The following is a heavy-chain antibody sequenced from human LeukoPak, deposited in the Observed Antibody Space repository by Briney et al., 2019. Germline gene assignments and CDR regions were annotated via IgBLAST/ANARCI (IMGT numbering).Heavy chain of an antibody. Sequence: GGSLRLSCAASGFTFSSYAMHWVRQAPGKGLEWVAVISYDGSNKYYADSVKGRFTISRDNSKNTLYLQMNSLRAEDTAVYYCATGVVVVAALTMDYWGQGALVTVSS. J-gene: IGHJ4*02. CDR1: GFTFSSYA. V-gene: IGHV3-30-3*01. CDR3: ATGVVVVAALTMDY. CDR2: ISYDGSNK. D-gene: IGHD2-15*01.